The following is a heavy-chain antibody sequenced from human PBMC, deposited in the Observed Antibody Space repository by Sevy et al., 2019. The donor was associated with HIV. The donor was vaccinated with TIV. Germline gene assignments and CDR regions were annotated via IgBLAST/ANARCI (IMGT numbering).Heavy chain of an antibody. CDR2: IKQDGSDK. D-gene: IGHD6-19*01. Sequence: GGSLRLSCAASGFTFSSYWMSWVRQAPGKGLEWVANIKQDGSDKYYVDSVKGRFTISRDNAKNSLYLQMNSLRAEDTAVYYCARDAVAGKGYYYYYGMDVWGQGTTVTVSS. CDR3: ARDAVAGKGYYYYYGMDV. CDR1: GFTFSSYW. J-gene: IGHJ6*02. V-gene: IGHV3-7*01.